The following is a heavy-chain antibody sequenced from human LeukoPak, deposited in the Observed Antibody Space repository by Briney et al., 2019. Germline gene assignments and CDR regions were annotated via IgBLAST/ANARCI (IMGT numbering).Heavy chain of an antibody. J-gene: IGHJ6*03. CDR3: ASGYSRSSGFYYYMDV. V-gene: IGHV4-59*01. D-gene: IGHD6-6*01. Sequence: SETLSLTCTVSGGSISSYYWCWIWPPPPKGLGWIGYIYYSVNTNYNPPLNSRVTISVDTSKNQFSLKLTSVVAADTAAYYCASGYSRSSGFYYYMDVWGKGTMVTVSS. CDR2: IYYSVNT. CDR1: GGSISSYY.